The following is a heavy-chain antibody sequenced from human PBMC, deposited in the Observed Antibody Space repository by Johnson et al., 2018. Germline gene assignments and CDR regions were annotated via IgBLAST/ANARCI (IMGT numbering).Heavy chain of an antibody. CDR2: IIPIFGTA. CDR3: ARETRFPHYGGNGQDDAFDI. V-gene: IGHV1-69*01. CDR1: GGTFSSYA. Sequence: VQLVESGAEVKKPGSSVKVSCKASGGTFSSYAISWVRQAPGQGLEWMGGIIPIFGTANYAQKFQGRVTITADESTSTAYMGLCSLSSEDTAVYYCARETRFPHYGGNGQDDAFDIWGQGTMVTVSS. J-gene: IGHJ3*02. D-gene: IGHD4-23*01.